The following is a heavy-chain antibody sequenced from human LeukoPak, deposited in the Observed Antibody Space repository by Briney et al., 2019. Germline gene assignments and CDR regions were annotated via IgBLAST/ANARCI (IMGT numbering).Heavy chain of an antibody. V-gene: IGHV3-21*01. Sequence: GGSLRLSCAASGFTFSSYSMNWVRLAPGKGLEWVSSISGDSSHIYYADSMKGRFTISRDNAKNSLYLQINSLRAEDTAVYYCARAPGGRSDYWGQGTLVTVFS. D-gene: IGHD3-16*01. CDR3: ARAPGGRSDY. CDR1: GFTFSSYS. CDR2: ISGDSSHI. J-gene: IGHJ4*02.